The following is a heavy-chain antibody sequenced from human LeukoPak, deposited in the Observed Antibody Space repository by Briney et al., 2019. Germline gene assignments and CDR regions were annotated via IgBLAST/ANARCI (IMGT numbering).Heavy chain of an antibody. CDR2: IDYTSQYI. CDR3: ARGGGWQQLIDY. D-gene: IGHD5-24*01. V-gene: IGHV3-21*04. Sequence: GGSLRLSCAASGFTVNTNHMNWVRQAPGKGLEWVSSIDYTSQYIYYADSVRGRFTVSRDNSKNTLYLQMNSLRAEDTAVYYCARGGGWQQLIDYWGQGTLVTVSS. CDR1: GFTVNTNH. J-gene: IGHJ4*02.